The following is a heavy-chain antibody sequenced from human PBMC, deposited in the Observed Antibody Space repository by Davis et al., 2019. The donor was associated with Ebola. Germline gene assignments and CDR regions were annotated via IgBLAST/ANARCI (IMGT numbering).Heavy chain of an antibody. Sequence: SVKVSCKASGYTFTGYYMHWVRQAPGQGLEWMGGIIPIFGTANYAQKFQGRVTITADKSTSTAYMELSSLRSEDTAVYYCARGGSGWYYFDYWGQGTLVTVSS. J-gene: IGHJ4*02. CDR1: GYTFTGYY. CDR3: ARGGSGWYYFDY. CDR2: IIPIFGTA. D-gene: IGHD6-19*01. V-gene: IGHV1-69*06.